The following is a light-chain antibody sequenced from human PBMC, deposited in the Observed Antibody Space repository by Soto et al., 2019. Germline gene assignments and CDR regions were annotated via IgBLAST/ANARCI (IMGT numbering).Light chain of an antibody. V-gene: IGLV2-23*02. J-gene: IGLJ1*01. CDR1: SSDVGSYNL. Sequence: QSALTQPASVSGSPGQSITISCTGTSSDVGSYNLVSWYQQHPGKAPKLMIYDVSKRPSGVSNRFSGSKSGNTASLTISGLQAEDEADYYCCSYAGSNILYVFGTGTKVTVL. CDR3: CSYAGSNILYV. CDR2: DVS.